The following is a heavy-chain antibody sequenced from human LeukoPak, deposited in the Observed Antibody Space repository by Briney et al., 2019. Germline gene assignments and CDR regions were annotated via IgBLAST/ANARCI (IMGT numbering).Heavy chain of an antibody. J-gene: IGHJ5*02. Sequence: SETLSLTCTVSGDSINSGGYSWSWIRQPPGKGLEWIGYIYHSGSTSYNPSLKSRVTISVDTSKNQFSLKLSSVTAADTAVYYCARGQVPYFTYSNYAWFDPWGQGTLVTVSS. CDR3: ARGQVPYFTYSNYAWFDP. V-gene: IGHV4-30-2*01. CDR1: GDSINSGGYS. D-gene: IGHD4-11*01. CDR2: IYHSGST.